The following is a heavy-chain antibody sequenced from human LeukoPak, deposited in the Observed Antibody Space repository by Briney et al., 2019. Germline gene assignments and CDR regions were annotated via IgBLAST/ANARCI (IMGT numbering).Heavy chain of an antibody. CDR1: GGSVSSYY. D-gene: IGHD2-15*01. CDR2: IYYSGST. CDR3: ARTPRSSWYFDL. J-gene: IGHJ2*01. Sequence: SETLSLTCTVSGGSVSSYYWSWIRQPPGKGLEWTGYIYYSGSTNYNPSLNSRVTISIDTSKNQFSLKLSSVTAADTAVYYCARTPRSSWYFDLWGRGTLVTVSS. V-gene: IGHV4-59*02.